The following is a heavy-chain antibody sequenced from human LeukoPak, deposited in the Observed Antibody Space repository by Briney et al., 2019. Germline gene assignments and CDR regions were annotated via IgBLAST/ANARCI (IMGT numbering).Heavy chain of an antibody. J-gene: IGHJ5*02. V-gene: IGHV3-30*02. CDR3: AKDLVPAAMWWFDP. CDR2: IRYDGSNK. D-gene: IGHD2-2*01. Sequence: GGSLRLSCAASGFTFSNYGMHWVRQAPGKGLEWVAFIRYDGSNKYYADSVKGRFTISRDNSKNTLYLQMNSLRAEDTAVYYCAKDLVPAAMWWFDPWGQGTLVTVSS. CDR1: GFTFSNYG.